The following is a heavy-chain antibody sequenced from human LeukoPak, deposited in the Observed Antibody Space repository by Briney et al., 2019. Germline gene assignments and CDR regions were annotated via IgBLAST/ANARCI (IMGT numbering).Heavy chain of an antibody. D-gene: IGHD5-18*01. CDR1: GFTFSSFA. CDR3: AKELDTAMVLFDY. J-gene: IGHJ4*02. Sequence: GGSLRLSCEASGFTFSSFAMSWVRQAPGKGLEWVSAISGSGGSTYYADSVKGRFTNSRDNSKNTLYLQMNSLRAEDTAVYYCAKELDTAMVLFDYWGQGTLVTVSS. V-gene: IGHV3-23*01. CDR2: ISGSGGST.